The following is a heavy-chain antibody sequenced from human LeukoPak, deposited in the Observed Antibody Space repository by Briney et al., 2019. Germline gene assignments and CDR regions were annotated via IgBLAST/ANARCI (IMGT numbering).Heavy chain of an antibody. CDR3: ARDFSPTVTPQNYFDY. Sequence: PGRSLRLSCAASGFTFSSYGMHWVRQAPGKGLERVAVIWYDGSNKYYADSVQGRFTISRDNSKNTLYLQMNSLRAEDTAVYYCARDFSPTVTPQNYFDYWGQGTLVTVSS. CDR1: GFTFSSYG. V-gene: IGHV3-33*01. D-gene: IGHD4-11*01. CDR2: IWYDGSNK. J-gene: IGHJ4*02.